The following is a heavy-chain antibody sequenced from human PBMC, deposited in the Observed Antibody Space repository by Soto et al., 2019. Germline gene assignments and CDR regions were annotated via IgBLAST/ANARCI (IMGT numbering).Heavy chain of an antibody. J-gene: IGHJ4*02. D-gene: IGHD4-17*01. CDR1: GFTFSNYA. CDR3: ANSWTTLTTGFDF. Sequence: GGSLRLSCVASGFTFSNYAMHWVRQAPGKGLGWVAVISSDGSEKYYLDSVRDRFTISRDNSKNTLYLQMNNLRPEDTAMYYCANSWTTLTTGFDFWGQGALVTVS. V-gene: IGHV3-30*18. CDR2: ISSDGSEK.